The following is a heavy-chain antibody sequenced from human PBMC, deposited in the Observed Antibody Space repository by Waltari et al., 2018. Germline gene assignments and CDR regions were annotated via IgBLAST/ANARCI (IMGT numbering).Heavy chain of an antibody. CDR2: ISSLSKYT. J-gene: IGHJ4*02. D-gene: IGHD6-13*01. CDR3: ARDGISSTQSGYFDY. V-gene: IGHV3-21*01. CDR1: GFAFGSAG. Sequence: EVRLVESGGGLVKPGGALRLSCAASGFAFGSAGVNWVRQAPGKGLEWVSSISSLSKYTYYADSVKGRFTISRDNAKNSLYLQMNSLRAEDTAVYFCARDGISSTQSGYFDYWGQGVLVTVSS.